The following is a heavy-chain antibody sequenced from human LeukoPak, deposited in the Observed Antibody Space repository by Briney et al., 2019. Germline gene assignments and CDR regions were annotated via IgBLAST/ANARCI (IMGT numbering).Heavy chain of an antibody. D-gene: IGHD3-3*01. V-gene: IGHV3-9*01. CDR1: GFTFSSYA. Sequence: GRSLRLSCAASGFTFSSYAMHCVRQAPGKGVEGVSGINWNSGRIGYADSVKGRFTISRDNAKNILYLQMNSLRAEDTAVYYCARVMSGYYVVLDIWGQGTMVTVSS. CDR2: INWNSGRI. CDR3: ARVMSGYYVVLDI. J-gene: IGHJ3*02.